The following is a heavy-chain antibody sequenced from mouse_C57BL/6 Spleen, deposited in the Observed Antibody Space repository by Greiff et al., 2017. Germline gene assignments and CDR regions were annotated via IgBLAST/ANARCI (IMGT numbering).Heavy chain of an antibody. J-gene: IGHJ4*01. D-gene: IGHD2-5*01. CDR1: GYTFTSYW. CDR2: IYPGSGST. V-gene: IGHV1-55*01. Sequence: QVQLQQPGAELVKPGASVKMSCKASGYTFTSYWITWVKQRPGQGLEWIGDIYPGSGSTNYNGKFKSKATLTVDTSSSTAYMQLSSLTSEDSAVYYCATSNYDYAMDYWGQGTSVTVSS. CDR3: ATSNYDYAMDY.